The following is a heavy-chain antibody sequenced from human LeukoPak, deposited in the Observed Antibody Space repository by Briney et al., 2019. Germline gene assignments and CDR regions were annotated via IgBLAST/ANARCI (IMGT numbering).Heavy chain of an antibody. V-gene: IGHV3-69-1*02. CDR1: GFAFGIYA. J-gene: IGHJ4*02. Sequence: GGSLRLSCSASGFAFGIYALNWFRHTPGKGLEWLSYISSTNAIYYADSVKGRFTISRDNAKESLYLQMNSLRAEDTAVYYCARDDKWAFDYWGQRTLVTVSS. CDR2: ISSTNAI. D-gene: IGHD1-26*01. CDR3: ARDDKWAFDY.